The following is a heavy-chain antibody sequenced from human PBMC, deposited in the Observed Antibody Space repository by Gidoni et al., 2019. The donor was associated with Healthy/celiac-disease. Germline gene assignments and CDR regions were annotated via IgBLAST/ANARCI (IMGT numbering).Heavy chain of an antibody. V-gene: IGHV4-34*01. J-gene: IGHJ4*02. CDR1: AGSFSGYY. CDR2: IKHRGST. CDR3: ARGMYGWSPPYFDY. D-gene: IGHD3-3*01. Sequence: QVQLQQWGAGLLKPSETLSLTCAVYAGSFSGYYWSSTRQPPGKGLEWIGEIKHRGSTNYNPSLKSRVTISVETSKNQFSLRLSSVTAADTAVYYCARGMYGWSPPYFDYWGQGTLVTVSS.